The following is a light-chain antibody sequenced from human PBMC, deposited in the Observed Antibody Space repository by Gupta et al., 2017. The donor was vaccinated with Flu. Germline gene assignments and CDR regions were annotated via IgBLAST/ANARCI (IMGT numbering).Light chain of an antibody. CDR1: SSNIGAGYD. V-gene: IGLV1-40*01. J-gene: IGLJ2*01. CDR3: QSDDSSLSAVV. Sequence: QSVLTQPPSVSGAPGQRVTTSCTGSSSNIGAGYDVHWYQQLPGTAPKLLIYGNSNRPSGVPDRFSGSKSGTSASLAITGLQAEDEADYYCQSDDSSLSAVVFGGGTKVTVL. CDR2: GNS.